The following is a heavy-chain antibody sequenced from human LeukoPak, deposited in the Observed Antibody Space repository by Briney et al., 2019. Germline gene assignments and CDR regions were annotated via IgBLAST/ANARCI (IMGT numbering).Heavy chain of an antibody. CDR2: VYYSGST. CDR1: GDSISSNY. CDR3: ARGTGSSGWYDY. V-gene: IGHV4-59*01. J-gene: IGHJ4*02. Sequence: SETRSLTCTVSGDSISSNYWNWIRQPPGKGLEWIGYVYYSGSTNYNPSLKSRVTISVDTSKNQFSLKLSSVTAADTAVYYCARGTGSSGWYDYWGQGTLVTVSS. D-gene: IGHD6-19*01.